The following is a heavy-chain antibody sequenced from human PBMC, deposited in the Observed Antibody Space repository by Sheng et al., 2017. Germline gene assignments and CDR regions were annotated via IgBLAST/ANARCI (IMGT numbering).Heavy chain of an antibody. Sequence: GAEVKKPGASVKVSCKASGYTFTSYGISWVRQAPGQGLEWMGWISAYNGNTNYAQKLQGRVTMTTDTSTSTAYMELRSLRSDDTAVYYCARDLGYYDSSGYYGLFDYWGQGTLVTVSS. V-gene: IGHV1-18*01. CDR1: GYTFTSYG. J-gene: IGHJ4*02. CDR3: ARDLGYYDSSGYYGLFDY. D-gene: IGHD3-22*01. CDR2: ISAYNGNT.